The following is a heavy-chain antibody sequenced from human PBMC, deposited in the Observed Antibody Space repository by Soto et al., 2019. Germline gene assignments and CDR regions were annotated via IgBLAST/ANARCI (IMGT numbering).Heavy chain of an antibody. D-gene: IGHD5-18*01. CDR1: GFTFSSYA. Sequence: PGGSLRLSCAASGFTFSSYAMSWVRQAPGKGLEWVSAISGSGGSTYYADSVKGRFTISRDNSKNTLYLQMNSLRAEDTAVYYCAKDHSAMVTGVYWFDPWGQGTLVTVSS. CDR2: ISGSGGST. V-gene: IGHV3-23*01. J-gene: IGHJ5*02. CDR3: AKDHSAMVTGVYWFDP.